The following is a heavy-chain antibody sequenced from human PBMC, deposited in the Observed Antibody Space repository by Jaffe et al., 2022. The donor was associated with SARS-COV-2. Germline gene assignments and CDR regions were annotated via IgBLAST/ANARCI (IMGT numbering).Heavy chain of an antibody. Sequence: QVHLVESGGGVVQPGRSLSLSCAASGFTFSSHGIHWVRQAPGKGLEWVAGVSHDGNNEFYAESVKGRFTISRDNSKKTVYLQMSSLRPEDMAVFYCAKGISVAGTPRDQYFYALDVWGQGTTVTVSS. CDR3: AKGISVAGTPRDQYFYALDV. V-gene: IGHV3-30*18. CDR1: GFTFSSHG. J-gene: IGHJ6*02. CDR2: VSHDGNNE. D-gene: IGHD6-19*01.